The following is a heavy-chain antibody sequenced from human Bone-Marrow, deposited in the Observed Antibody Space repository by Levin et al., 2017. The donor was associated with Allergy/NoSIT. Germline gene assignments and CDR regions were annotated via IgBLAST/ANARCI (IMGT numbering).Heavy chain of an antibody. Sequence: PGGSLRLSCAASGFTSSDYFMDWVRQAPGKGLEWVGRIRDKPRRYTTEYAPSVKGRFSISRDDSKNSLSLQMYSLKTEDTAVYYCVRVGTIASLWFDPWGQGTQVTVSS. CDR1: GFTSSDYF. D-gene: IGHD4/OR15-4a*01. V-gene: IGHV3-72*01. J-gene: IGHJ5*02. CDR3: VRVGTIASLWFDP. CDR2: IRDKPRRYTT.